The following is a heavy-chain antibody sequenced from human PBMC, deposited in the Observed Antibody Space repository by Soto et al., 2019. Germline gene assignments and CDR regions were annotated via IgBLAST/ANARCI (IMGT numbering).Heavy chain of an antibody. V-gene: IGHV4-59*02. Sequence: SETLSLTCNVSGDSVSSGYWIWIRQPPGKGLEWIGFMYFGGSFNYNPSLAGRVTISVETSKNQFSMKMTSVTAADTAVYYCARSYYDSLGFTVGPWGQGTLVTVSS. J-gene: IGHJ5*02. CDR3: ARSYYDSLGFTVGP. CDR2: MYFGGSF. CDR1: GDSVSSGY. D-gene: IGHD3-22*01.